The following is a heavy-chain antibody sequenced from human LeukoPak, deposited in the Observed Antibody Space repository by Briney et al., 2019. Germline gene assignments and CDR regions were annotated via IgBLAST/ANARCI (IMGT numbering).Heavy chain of an antibody. V-gene: IGHV3-21*01. Sequence: GGSLRLSYAASGFTFTDYFMMWLRQAPGKGLEWVSSISTVSTYKFYSDSVKGRFTISRDNAKNILYLQMSSLSAEDTAVYYCARDGSGFYLYYYMDVWGRGTPVTVSS. J-gene: IGHJ6*03. CDR3: ARDGSGFYLYYYMDV. CDR2: ISTVSTYK. CDR1: GFTFTDYF. D-gene: IGHD3-3*01.